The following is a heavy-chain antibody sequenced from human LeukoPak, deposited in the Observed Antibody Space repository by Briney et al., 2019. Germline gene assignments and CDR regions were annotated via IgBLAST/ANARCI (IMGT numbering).Heavy chain of an antibody. CDR3: ARDQRLGYCSGGSCYRTFHWFDP. D-gene: IGHD2-15*01. J-gene: IGHJ5*02. Sequence: GGSLRLSCAASGFTFSSYSMNWVRQAPGKGLEWVSSISSSSSYIYYADSVKGRFTISRDNAKNPLYLQMNSLRAEDTAVYYCARDQRLGYCSGGSCYRTFHWFDPWGQGTLVTVSS. CDR1: GFTFSSYS. V-gene: IGHV3-21*01. CDR2: ISSSSSYI.